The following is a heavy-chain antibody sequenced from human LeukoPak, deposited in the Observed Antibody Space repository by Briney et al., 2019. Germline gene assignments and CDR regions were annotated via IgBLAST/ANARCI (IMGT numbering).Heavy chain of an antibody. Sequence: LETLSLTCTVSGGSMTSYYWNWIRQPPGKGLEWIGFIFYSGGTNYNPSLKSRVTISVDTSRNQFSLKLSSVTAADTAIYYCARVDCISTSCPADYWGQGTLVTVSS. D-gene: IGHD2-2*01. V-gene: IGHV4-59*01. CDR3: ARVDCISTSCPADY. J-gene: IGHJ4*02. CDR2: IFYSGGT. CDR1: GGSMTSYY.